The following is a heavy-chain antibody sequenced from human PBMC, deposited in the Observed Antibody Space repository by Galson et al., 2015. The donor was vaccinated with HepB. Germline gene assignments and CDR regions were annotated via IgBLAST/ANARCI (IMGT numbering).Heavy chain of an antibody. CDR3: ARDGEYSSGWYAWFDP. J-gene: IGHJ5*02. CDR1: GYTFTSYD. CDR2: MNPNSGNT. V-gene: IGHV1-8*01. D-gene: IGHD6-19*01. Sequence: SVKVSCKASGYTFTSYDINWVRQATGQGLEWMGWMNPNSGNTGYAQKFQGRVTITADKSTSTAYMELSSLRSEDTAVYYCARDGEYSSGWYAWFDPWGQGTLVTVSS.